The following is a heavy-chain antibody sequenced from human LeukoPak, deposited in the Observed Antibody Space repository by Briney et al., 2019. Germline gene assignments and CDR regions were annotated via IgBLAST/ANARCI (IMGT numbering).Heavy chain of an antibody. CDR1: SGSFSGYY. CDR2: INHSGST. Sequence: PSETLSLTCAVYSGSFSGYYWSWIRQPPGKGLEWIGEINHSGSTNYNPSLKSRVPISVDTSNNQLSLKLSSVTAADTVFYYGAREGRAIWGQGTMVTVSS. CDR3: AREGRAI. V-gene: IGHV4-34*01. J-gene: IGHJ3*02.